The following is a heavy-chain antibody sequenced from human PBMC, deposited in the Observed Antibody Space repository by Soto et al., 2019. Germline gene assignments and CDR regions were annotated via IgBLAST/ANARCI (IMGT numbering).Heavy chain of an antibody. D-gene: IGHD2-21*01. CDR2: ISYDGSNK. J-gene: IGHJ4*02. Sequence: QVQLVESGGGVVQPGRSLRLSCAASGFTFSSYAMHWVRQAPGKGLEWVAVISYDGSNKYYADSVKGRFTISRDNSKNKLYLQMTSLRAEDTAVYYCARGRGHIVVAPVLDYWGQGTLVTVSS. CDR1: GFTFSSYA. V-gene: IGHV3-30-3*01. CDR3: ARGRGHIVVAPVLDY.